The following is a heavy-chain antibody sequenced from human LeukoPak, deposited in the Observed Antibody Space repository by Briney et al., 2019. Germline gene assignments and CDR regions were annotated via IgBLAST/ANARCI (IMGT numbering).Heavy chain of an antibody. CDR1: GINFITYA. CDR2: ISDDGVNK. CDR3: ARGSRSSSWGGGAFDI. Sequence: VGSLRLPCAASGINFITYALHWVRQAPGKGLEWVAVISDDGVNKYFAESVKGRFTISRDNSKKTLYLQMNSLRVEDTAIYYCARGSRSSSWGGGAFDIWGQGTAVTVSS. V-gene: IGHV3-30-3*01. D-gene: IGHD6-6*01. J-gene: IGHJ3*02.